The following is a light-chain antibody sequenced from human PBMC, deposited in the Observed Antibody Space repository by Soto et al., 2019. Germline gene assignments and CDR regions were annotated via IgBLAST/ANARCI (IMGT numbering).Light chain of an antibody. CDR1: QSVSRSY. V-gene: IGKV3-20*01. J-gene: IGKJ2*01. CDR3: QQYGSSPPYT. Sequence: IVLTQSPGTVSLSPGERATLSCRASQSVSRSYLAWYQQKPGQAPRLLIYGASSRATGIPDRFSGSGSGTDFTLTISRLEPEDFAVYYCQQYGSSPPYTFGQGTKLEIK. CDR2: GAS.